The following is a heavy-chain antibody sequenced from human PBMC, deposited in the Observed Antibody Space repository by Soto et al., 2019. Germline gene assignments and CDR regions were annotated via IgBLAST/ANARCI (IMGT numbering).Heavy chain of an antibody. CDR1: GGTFSRYG. Sequence: ASVKVSCKASGGTFSRYGISWVRQAPGQGLEWMGGIIPIFGTANYAQKFQGRVTITADESTSTAYMELSSLRSEDTAVYYCARVMLVDYGMDVWGQGTMVNVSS. CDR3: ARVMLVDYGMDV. CDR2: IIPIFGTA. D-gene: IGHD3-10*02. V-gene: IGHV1-69*13. J-gene: IGHJ6*02.